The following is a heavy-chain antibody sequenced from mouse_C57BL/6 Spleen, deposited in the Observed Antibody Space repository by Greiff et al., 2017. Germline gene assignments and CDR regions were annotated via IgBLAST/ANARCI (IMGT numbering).Heavy chain of an antibody. CDR1: GYAFTNYL. D-gene: IGHD1-1*01. CDR3: ARGDYGSSYDAMDY. J-gene: IGHJ4*01. V-gene: IGHV1-54*01. Sequence: VQLQQSGAELVRPGTSVKVSCKASGYAFTNYLIGWVKQRPGQGLEWIGVINPGSGGTNYNEKFKGKATLTADKSSSTAYMQLSSLTSEDSAVYFCARGDYGSSYDAMDYWGQGTSVTVSS. CDR2: INPGSGGT.